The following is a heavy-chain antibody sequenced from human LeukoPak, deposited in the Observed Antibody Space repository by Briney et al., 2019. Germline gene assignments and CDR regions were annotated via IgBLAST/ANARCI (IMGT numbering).Heavy chain of an antibody. V-gene: IGHV4-59*08. CDR2: IYYSGST. J-gene: IGHJ6*02. CDR1: GGSIRSYY. Sequence: PSETLSLTCTVSGGSIRSYYWSWIRQPPGKGLEWIGYIYYSGSTNYNASLKSRVTISVDTSKNQFSLKLSSVTAADTAVYYCARGGPYCSSTSCYGGPYYYYGMDVWGQGTTVTVSS. CDR3: ARGGPYCSSTSCYGGPYYYYGMDV. D-gene: IGHD2-2*01.